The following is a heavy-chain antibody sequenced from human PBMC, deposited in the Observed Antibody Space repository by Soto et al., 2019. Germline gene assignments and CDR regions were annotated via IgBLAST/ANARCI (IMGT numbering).Heavy chain of an antibody. V-gene: IGHV3-30*03. D-gene: IGHD1-26*01. Sequence: GGSLRLSCAAAGFIFSNYVIHWVRQAPGKGLEWVAVISYDGSEKFYGDSVKGRFTISRDNSQNTLYLQMNSLRAEDTAVYFCARYSGSYSSPSAIDAWAQGTTLPVSS. J-gene: IGHJ6*02. CDR3: ARYSGSYSSPSAIDA. CDR1: GFIFSNYV. CDR2: ISYDGSEK.